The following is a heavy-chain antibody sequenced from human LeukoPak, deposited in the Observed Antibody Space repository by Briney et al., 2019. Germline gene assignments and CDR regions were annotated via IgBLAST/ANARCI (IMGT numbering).Heavy chain of an antibody. CDR1: GFTFSSYA. Sequence: PGGSLRLSCAASGFTFSSYAMHWVRQAPGKGLEWVAVISYDGSNKYYADSVKGRFTISRDNSKNTLYLQMNSLRAEDTAVYYCARVSAYCGGDCYSHYYYYGMDVWGQGTTVTVSS. CDR3: ARVSAYCGGDCYSHYYYYGMDV. V-gene: IGHV3-30-3*01. CDR2: ISYDGSNK. J-gene: IGHJ6*02. D-gene: IGHD2-21*02.